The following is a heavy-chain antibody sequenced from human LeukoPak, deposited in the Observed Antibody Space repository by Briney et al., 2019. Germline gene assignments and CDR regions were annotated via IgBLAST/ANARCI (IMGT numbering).Heavy chain of an antibody. Sequence: PGGSLRLSCAAPGFIFSNYIMNWVRQAPGKGLEWVSSITNSSRYTYYADSVRGRFTISRDNAKNSLCLQMNSLRAEDTAVYYCARSYEGSGFSDWGQGTLVTVSS. CDR2: ITNSSRYT. V-gene: IGHV3-21*01. J-gene: IGHJ4*02. CDR1: GFIFSNYI. CDR3: ARSYEGSGFSD. D-gene: IGHD3-3*01.